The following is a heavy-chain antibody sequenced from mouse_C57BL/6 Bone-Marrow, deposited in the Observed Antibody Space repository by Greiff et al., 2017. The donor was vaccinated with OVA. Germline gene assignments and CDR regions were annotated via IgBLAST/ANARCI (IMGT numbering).Heavy chain of an antibody. CDR3: ARLGLRQFAY. CDR1: GYTFTSSG. Sequence: VKLMESGAELARPGASVKLSCKASGYTFTSSGISWVKQRTGQGLEWIGEIYPRSGNTYYNEKFKGKATLTADKSPSTAYMELRSLTSEDSAVYFCARLGLRQFAYWGQGTLVTVSA. J-gene: IGHJ3*01. V-gene: IGHV1-81*01. CDR2: IYPRSGNT. D-gene: IGHD2-4*01.